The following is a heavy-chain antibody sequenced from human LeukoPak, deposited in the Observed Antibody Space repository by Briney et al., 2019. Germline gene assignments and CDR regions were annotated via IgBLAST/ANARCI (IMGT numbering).Heavy chain of an antibody. V-gene: IGHV3-7*01. Sequence: GGSLRLSCAASGFNFNKHGMSWVRQAPGKRLEGVANINQDGSDKYYVASVKGRFTLSRDNANNLLYLQMNSLRGEDTAVYYCTRDRSRAEDDWGQGTLVTVSS. J-gene: IGHJ4*02. D-gene: IGHD1-14*01. CDR2: INQDGSDK. CDR1: GFNFNKHG. CDR3: TRDRSRAEDD.